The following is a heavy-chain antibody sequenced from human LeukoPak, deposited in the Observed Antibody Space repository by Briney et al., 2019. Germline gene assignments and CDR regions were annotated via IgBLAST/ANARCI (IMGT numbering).Heavy chain of an antibody. CDR3: ARAGSGYYGTGELWNYYYYYGMDV. CDR1: GFTFSSYS. J-gene: IGHJ6*02. D-gene: IGHD3-22*01. V-gene: IGHV3-21*01. Sequence: NPGGSLRLSCAASGFTFSSYSMNWVRQAPGKGLEWVSSISSSSSYIYYADSVKGRFTISRDNAKNSLYLQMNSLRAEDTAVYYCARAGSGYYGTGELWNYYYYYGMDVWSQGTTVTVSS. CDR2: ISSSSSYI.